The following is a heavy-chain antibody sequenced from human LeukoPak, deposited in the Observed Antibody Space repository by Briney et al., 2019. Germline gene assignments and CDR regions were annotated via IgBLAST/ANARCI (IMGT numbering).Heavy chain of an antibody. V-gene: IGHV3-23*01. J-gene: IGHJ4*02. CDR3: AKYLPNQLLKD. CDR1: GFTFRSYA. CDR2: SRGSGGST. Sequence: GGSLRLSCAPSGFTFRSYAMGWVRQAPGKGLQWVSVSRGSGGSTCYADAVKGRFTISRDNAKNTLYLRMNSLRAEDTAVYYCAKYLPNQLLKDWGQGTLVTVSS. D-gene: IGHD2-2*01.